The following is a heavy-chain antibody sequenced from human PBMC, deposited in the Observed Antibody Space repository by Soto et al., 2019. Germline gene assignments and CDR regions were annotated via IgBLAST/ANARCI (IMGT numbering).Heavy chain of an antibody. CDR3: ARDLDCSGGSCYSAGYYYGMDV. CDR2: ISAYNGNT. D-gene: IGHD2-15*01. V-gene: IGHV1-18*01. J-gene: IGHJ6*02. CDR1: GYTFTSYG. Sequence: QVQLVQSGAEVKKPGASVKVSCKASGYTFTSYGISWVRQAPGQGLEWMGWISAYNGNTNYAQKLQGRVTMTTDTSTSXXYXEXXSLRSDDTAVYYCARDLDCSGGSCYSAGYYYGMDVWGQGTTVTVSS.